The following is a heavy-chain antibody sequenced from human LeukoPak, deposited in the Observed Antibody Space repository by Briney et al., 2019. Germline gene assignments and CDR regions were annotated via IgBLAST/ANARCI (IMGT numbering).Heavy chain of an antibody. J-gene: IGHJ4*02. CDR2: ISGSGGST. CDR3: AKDTLVEMATIIDY. D-gene: IGHD5-24*01. V-gene: IGHV3-23*01. CDR1: GFTFSSYA. Sequence: TGGSLRLSCAASGFTFSSYAMSWVRQAPGKGLEWVSAISGSGGSTYYADSVKSRFTISRDNSKNTLYLQMNSLRAEDTAVYYCAKDTLVEMATIIDYWGQGTLVTVSS.